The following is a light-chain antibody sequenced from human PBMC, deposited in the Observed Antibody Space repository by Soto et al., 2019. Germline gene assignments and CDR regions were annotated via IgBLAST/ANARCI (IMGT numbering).Light chain of an antibody. CDR1: QSVSSSY. Sequence: EIVLTQSPGTLSLSPGERATLSCRASQSVSSSYLAWYQQKPGQAPSLLIYGASNRATGIPDRFSGGGSGTDFTLSISSLEPEDFAVYYCQQYGGSPPITFGQGTRLEMK. CDR3: QQYGGSPPIT. J-gene: IGKJ5*01. CDR2: GAS. V-gene: IGKV3-20*01.